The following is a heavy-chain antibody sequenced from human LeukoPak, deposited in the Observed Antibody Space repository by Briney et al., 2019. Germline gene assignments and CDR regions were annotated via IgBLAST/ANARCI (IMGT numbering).Heavy chain of an antibody. CDR2: ICYSGST. D-gene: IGHD5-18*01. CDR3: ARAYVGDSYDKYFDY. V-gene: IGHV4-59*01. J-gene: IGHJ4*02. Sequence: SETLSLTCTLSSGSLRSYYWSWIRQPPGKGREWIGYICYSGSTNYNPSLKRRVTISVDTSTNQFSQKLSSVTAADTAVYYCARAYVGDSYDKYFDYWGQGTLVTVSS. CDR1: SGSLRSYY.